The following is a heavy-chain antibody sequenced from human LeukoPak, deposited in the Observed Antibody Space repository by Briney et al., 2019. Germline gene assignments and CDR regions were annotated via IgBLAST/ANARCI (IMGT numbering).Heavy chain of an antibody. J-gene: IGHJ4*02. CDR3: ARGEYYFDH. V-gene: IGHV3-74*01. CDR1: GFTFSNYW. Sequence: GGSLRLSCAASGFTFSNYWMHWVREAPGQGLVWDSHINSDESSTTYAASVKGRFTIPRDNAKNTLYLRMNNLRAEDTAVYYCARGEYYFDHWGQGTLVTVSS. CDR2: INSDESST.